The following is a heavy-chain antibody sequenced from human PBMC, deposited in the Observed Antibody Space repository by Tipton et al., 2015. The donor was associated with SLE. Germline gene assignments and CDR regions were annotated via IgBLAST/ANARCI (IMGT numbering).Heavy chain of an antibody. D-gene: IGHD3/OR15-3a*01. CDR1: GFTFNDFA. CDR3: ARDGLTGIGKFYDY. J-gene: IGHJ4*02. V-gene: IGHV3-64*02. CDR2: ITSSGNT. Sequence: SLRLSCAASGFTFNDFAIHWIRQAPGKGLEYVSAITSSGNTYYADAVKGRFTISRDNSKNTPDLQMGSLRAEDTAVYYCARDGLTGIGKFYDYWGQGTLVTVSS.